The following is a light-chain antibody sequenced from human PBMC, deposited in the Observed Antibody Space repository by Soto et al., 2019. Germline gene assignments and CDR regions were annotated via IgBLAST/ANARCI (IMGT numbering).Light chain of an antibody. Sequence: EFVLTQSPGTLSLSPGERATLSCRASQTVRNNYLAWYQQKPGQAPRLLIYDASSRATGIPDRFSGGGSGTDFALTISRLEREDFVVYYCQQFRSDPLTFGGGTKVEIK. CDR3: QQFRSDPLT. CDR2: DAS. CDR1: QTVRNNY. V-gene: IGKV3-20*01. J-gene: IGKJ4*01.